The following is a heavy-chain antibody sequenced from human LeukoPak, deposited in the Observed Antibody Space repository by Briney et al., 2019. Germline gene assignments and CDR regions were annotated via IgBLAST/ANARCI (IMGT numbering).Heavy chain of an antibody. V-gene: IGHV4-59*01. CDR2: IYYNGST. CDR3: ARGGYCSSTSCYYSSGWFNWFDP. D-gene: IGHD2-2*01. Sequence: TSETLSLTCTVPGASISSYYWSWIRQSPGKRLEWIGYIYYNGSTNYNPSLKSRVTISVDTCKNQFSLKLSSVTAADTAVYYCARGGYCSSTSCYYSSGWFNWFDPWGQGTLVTVSS. J-gene: IGHJ5*02. CDR1: GASISSYY.